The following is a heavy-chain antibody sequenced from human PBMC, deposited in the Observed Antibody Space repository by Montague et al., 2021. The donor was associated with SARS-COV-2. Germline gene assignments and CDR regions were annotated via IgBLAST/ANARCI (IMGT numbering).Heavy chain of an antibody. Sequence: SVILSCAASGFTFSTFWMTWVRQVPVKGLEWVANIKQDGSEKYYXDSVKGRFTISRDNAKNSLYLQLDSLRAEDTAVYYCARGYDSSGYQYWGQGTLVTVSS. CDR3: ARGYDSSGYQY. J-gene: IGHJ4*02. D-gene: IGHD3-22*01. CDR2: IKQDGSEK. CDR1: GFTFSTFW. V-gene: IGHV3-7*05.